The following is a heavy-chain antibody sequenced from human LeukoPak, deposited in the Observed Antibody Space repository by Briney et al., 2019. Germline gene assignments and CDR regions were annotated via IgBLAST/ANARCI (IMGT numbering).Heavy chain of an antibody. CDR3: ARYGLTAALDF. CDR2: IKPDGSEK. D-gene: IGHD2-21*02. V-gene: IGHV3-7*01. J-gene: IGHJ4*02. CDR1: GFTLSSYW. Sequence: PGGSLRLSCAASGFTLSSYWMSWVRQAPGKGLEWVANIKPDGSEKFHVDSVKGRFTISRDNSKSSLSLQMNSLRAEDTAVYYCARYGLTAALDFWGQGTLVTVSS.